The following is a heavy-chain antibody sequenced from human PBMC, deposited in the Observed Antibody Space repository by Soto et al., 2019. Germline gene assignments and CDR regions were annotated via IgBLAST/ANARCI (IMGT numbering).Heavy chain of an antibody. D-gene: IGHD6-13*01. CDR3: ARATYSSSWYFGTPAVQACFDY. J-gene: IGHJ4*02. V-gene: IGHV1-18*01. CDR2: ISAYNGNT. CDR1: GYTFTSYG. Sequence: ASVKVSCKASGYTFTSYGISWVRQAPGQGLEWMGWISAYNGNTNYAQKRQGRVTMTTDTSTSTAYMELRSLRSDDTAVYYCARATYSSSWYFGTPAVQACFDYWGQGTLVTVSS.